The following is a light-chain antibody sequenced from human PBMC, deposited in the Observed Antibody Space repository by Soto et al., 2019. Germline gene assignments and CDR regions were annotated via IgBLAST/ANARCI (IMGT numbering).Light chain of an antibody. V-gene: IGLV1-51*01. CDR2: DNY. Sequence: QSVLTQPPSVSAAPGQKVTISCSGGSSNIGRNYVSWYQQLPGTAPKLLIYDNYKRPSGIPDRFSGSKSGTSATLDITGLQTGDEADYYCGTWDISRTNGRVFGGGTKLTVL. J-gene: IGLJ2*01. CDR3: GTWDISRTNGRV. CDR1: SSNIGRNY.